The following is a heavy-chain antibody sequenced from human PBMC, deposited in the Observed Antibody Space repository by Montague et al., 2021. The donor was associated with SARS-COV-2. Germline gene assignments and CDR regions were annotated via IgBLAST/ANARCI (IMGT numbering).Heavy chain of an antibody. V-gene: IGHV4-59*11. CDR2: IYYDCSS. Sequence: SETLSLTCTVSGGSINHYWSWIRQPPGKGLEWIGYIYYDCSSNYNPSLGSRVTISMQTSRNQVSLRLSSLTAADTALYYCARSQWHNWYFDLWGRGTLVTVSS. CDR1: GGSINHY. J-gene: IGHJ2*01. D-gene: IGHD2-8*01. CDR3: ARSQWHNWYFDL.